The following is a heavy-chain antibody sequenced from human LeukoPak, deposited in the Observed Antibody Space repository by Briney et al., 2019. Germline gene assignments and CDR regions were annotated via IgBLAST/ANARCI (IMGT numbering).Heavy chain of an antibody. CDR3: ARSGYSHSWDY. D-gene: IGHD1-26*01. J-gene: IGHJ4*02. Sequence: PGGSLRLSCAASGFTFGSYWMSLVRQAPGKGLEWVANIKEDGGEIHFVDSMKGRFTISRDNAKNSLYLQMNSLRGDDTAVYYCARSGYSHSWDYWGQGTLVIVSS. V-gene: IGHV3-7*03. CDR1: GFTFGSYW. CDR2: IKEDGGEI.